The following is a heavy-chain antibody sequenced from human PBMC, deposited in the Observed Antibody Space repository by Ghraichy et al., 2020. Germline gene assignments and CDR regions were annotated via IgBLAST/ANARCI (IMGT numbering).Heavy chain of an antibody. V-gene: IGHV1-8*01. Sequence: GREATGQGLEGMGWMNPNSGNTGYAQKFQGRVTMTRNTSISTAYMELSSLRSEDTAVYYCARVGRFLELNWGQGTLVTVSS. J-gene: IGHJ4*02. CDR2: MNPNSGNT. D-gene: IGHD3-3*01. CDR3: ARVGRFLELN.